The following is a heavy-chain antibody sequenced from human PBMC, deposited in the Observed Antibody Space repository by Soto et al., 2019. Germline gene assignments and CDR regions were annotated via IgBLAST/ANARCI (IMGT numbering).Heavy chain of an antibody. CDR1: GFTFSNAW. J-gene: IGHJ4*02. V-gene: IGHV3-15*07. D-gene: IGHD3-22*01. Sequence: GGSLRLSCAASGFTFSNAWMNWVRQAPGKGLEWVGRIKSKTDGGTKDYAAPVKGRFTISRDDSKNTLYLQMNSLKTEDTAVYYCTSDSSGYYNYYFDYWGQGTLVTVSS. CDR2: IKSKTDGGTK. CDR3: TSDSSGYYNYYFDY.